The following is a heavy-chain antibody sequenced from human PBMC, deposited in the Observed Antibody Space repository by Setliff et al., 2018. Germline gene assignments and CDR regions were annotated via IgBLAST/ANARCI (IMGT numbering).Heavy chain of an antibody. CDR3: ARESRYYYDNLGTLDY. CDR2: IHYTGST. J-gene: IGHJ4*02. D-gene: IGHD3-22*01. CDR1: GGSISSYY. V-gene: IGHV4-4*07. Sequence: SETLSLTCTVSGGSISSYYWGWIRQPAGKGLEWIGHIHYTGSTNYNPSLKSRVTMSIDTSKNQFSLKLSSVTAADTAVYYCARESRYYYDNLGTLDYWGQGTLVTVSS.